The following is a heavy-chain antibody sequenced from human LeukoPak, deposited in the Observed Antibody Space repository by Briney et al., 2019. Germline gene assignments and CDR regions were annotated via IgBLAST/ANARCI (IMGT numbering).Heavy chain of an antibody. D-gene: IGHD6-13*01. CDR2: TNSDGSST. CDR1: GFTFSSYW. CDR3: ARGIAAAGSVP. Sequence: EAGGSLRLSCAASGFTFSSYWMHWVRQAPGKGLVWVSRTNSDGSSTSYADSVKGRFTISRDNAKNTLYLQMNSLRAEDTAVYYCARGIAAAGSVPWGQGTLVTVSS. J-gene: IGHJ5*02. V-gene: IGHV3-74*01.